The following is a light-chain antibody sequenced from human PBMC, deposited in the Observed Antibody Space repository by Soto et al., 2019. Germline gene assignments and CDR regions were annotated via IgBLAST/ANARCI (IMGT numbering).Light chain of an antibody. CDR1: QGISSY. Sequence: DIQLTQSPSFLSASVGDRVTITCRASQGISSYLAWYQQKPGKAPKLLIYAASTLQSGVPSRFSGSGSGTEFTLTTSSLQPADFATYYCQQLNSYPLFTFGPGTKVDIK. J-gene: IGKJ3*01. CDR3: QQLNSYPLFT. V-gene: IGKV1-9*01. CDR2: AAS.